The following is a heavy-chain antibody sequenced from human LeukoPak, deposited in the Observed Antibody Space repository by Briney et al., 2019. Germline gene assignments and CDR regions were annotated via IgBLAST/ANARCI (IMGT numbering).Heavy chain of an antibody. Sequence: GTFSSXAXXWXRQAPGQGXEWMGRIIPIFGTANYAQKFQGRVTITTDESTSTAYMELSSLRSEDTAVYYCARLVAASAGFDYWGQGTLVTVSS. J-gene: IGHJ4*02. CDR2: IIPIFGTA. CDR1: GTFSSXA. CDR3: ARLVAASAGFDY. V-gene: IGHV1-69*05. D-gene: IGHD2-15*01.